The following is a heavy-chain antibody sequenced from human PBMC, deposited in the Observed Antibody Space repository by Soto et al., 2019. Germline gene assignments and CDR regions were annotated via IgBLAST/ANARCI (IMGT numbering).Heavy chain of an antibody. J-gene: IGHJ5*02. D-gene: IGHD2-2*01. CDR2: ISAYNGNT. Sequence: ASVKVSCKASGYTFTSYGISWVRQAPGQGLEWMGWISAYNGNTNYAQKLQGRVTMTTDTSTSTAYMELRSLRSDDTAVYYCARADLGYCSSTSCYGGGWFDPWGQGTLVTVS. CDR3: ARADLGYCSSTSCYGGGWFDP. V-gene: IGHV1-18*01. CDR1: GYTFTSYG.